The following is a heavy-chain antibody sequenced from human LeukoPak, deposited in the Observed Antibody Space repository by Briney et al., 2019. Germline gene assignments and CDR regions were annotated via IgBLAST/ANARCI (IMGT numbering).Heavy chain of an antibody. Sequence: GRSLRLSCAASGFTFSSYGMHWVRQAPGKGLEWVAVIWYDGSNKYYADSEKGRFTISRDNSKNTLYLQMNSLRAEDTAVYYCAKETFSSGWYYFDYWGQGTLVTVSS. CDR1: GFTFSSYG. D-gene: IGHD6-19*01. V-gene: IGHV3-33*06. CDR2: IWYDGSNK. CDR3: AKETFSSGWYYFDY. J-gene: IGHJ4*02.